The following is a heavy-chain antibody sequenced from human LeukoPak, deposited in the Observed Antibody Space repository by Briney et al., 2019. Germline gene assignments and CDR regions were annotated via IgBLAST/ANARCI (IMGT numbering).Heavy chain of an antibody. D-gene: IGHD3-9*01. J-gene: IGHJ4*02. CDR1: GFTFSNYA. V-gene: IGHV3-23*01. CDR2: IIESGGGT. Sequence: PGGSLRLSCAASGFTFSNYAMSWIRQAPGKGLEWVSGIIESGGGTHYADSVKGRFTISRDNARNILYLQMNSLRAEDTAVYYCARVYDVLTGGFDHWGQGALVTVSS. CDR3: ARVYDVLTGGFDH.